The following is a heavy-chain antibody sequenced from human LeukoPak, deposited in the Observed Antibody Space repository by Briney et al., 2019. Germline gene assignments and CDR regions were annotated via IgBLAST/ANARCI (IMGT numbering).Heavy chain of an antibody. J-gene: IGHJ5*02. CDR1: GYSFTSYW. D-gene: IGHD2-2*01. Sequence: GESRKTSGKGSGYSFTSYWIGGVRRMPGKGLGGMGIIFTGDSDTTYSPSFQGQVTITADKSISTAYMQWRSLKPSDTAMYYCARWSSTSCYYGCWFDPWGQGTLVTVSS. CDR2: IFTGDSDT. CDR3: ARWSSTSCYYGCWFDP. V-gene: IGHV5-51*01.